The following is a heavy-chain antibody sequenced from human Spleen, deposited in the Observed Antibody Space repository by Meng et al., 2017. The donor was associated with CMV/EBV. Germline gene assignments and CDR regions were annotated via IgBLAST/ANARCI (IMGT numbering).Heavy chain of an antibody. Sequence: QVQLVQSVAEVXXXXXXAKXSXKASGGTFSSYAISWVRQAPGQGLESMGGIIPIFGTANYAQKFQGRVTITADESTSTAYMELSSLRSEDTAVYYCARGSRSGSSGWYYWGQGTLVTVSS. D-gene: IGHD6-19*01. V-gene: IGHV1-69*12. CDR3: ARGSRSGSSGWYY. CDR1: GGTFSSYA. J-gene: IGHJ4*02. CDR2: IIPIFGTA.